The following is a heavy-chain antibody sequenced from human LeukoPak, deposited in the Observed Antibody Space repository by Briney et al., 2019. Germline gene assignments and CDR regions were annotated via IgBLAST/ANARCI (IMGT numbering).Heavy chain of an antibody. V-gene: IGHV4-34*01. D-gene: IGHD2-2*02. CDR3: ARGRYCSSTSCYNPFSFFDY. CDR1: GGSFSGYY. CDR2: INHSGST. Sequence: PSETLSLTCAVYGGSFSGYYWSWIRQPPGKGLEWIGEINHSGSTNYNPSLKSRVTISVDTSKNRFSLKLSSVTAADTAVYYCARGRYCSSTSCYNPFSFFDYWGQGTLVTVSS. J-gene: IGHJ4*02.